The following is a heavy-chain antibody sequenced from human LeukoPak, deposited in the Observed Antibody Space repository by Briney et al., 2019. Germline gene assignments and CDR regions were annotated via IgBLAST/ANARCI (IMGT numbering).Heavy chain of an antibody. Sequence: GGSLRLSCAAYGFTFSSYVMSWVRQAPGKGLEWVSAISGSGGSTYYADSVKGRFTISRDNSKNTLYLQMNSLRAEDTAVYYCAKAGEAFGTGEFDYWGQGTLVTVSS. V-gene: IGHV3-23*01. CDR1: GFTFSSYV. J-gene: IGHJ4*02. CDR2: ISGSGGST. D-gene: IGHD3-16*01. CDR3: AKAGEAFGTGEFDY.